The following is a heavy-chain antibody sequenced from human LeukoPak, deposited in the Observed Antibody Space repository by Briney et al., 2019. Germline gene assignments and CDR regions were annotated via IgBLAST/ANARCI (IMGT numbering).Heavy chain of an antibody. Sequence: GGSLRLSCAASGFTFNTFNMNWVRQAPGKGLEWVSSITSGGDYIYYADSVKGRFTTFRDNAKNSLSLQLNSLRVEDTAVYYCARGHYDVLAASYKWTPDYWGQGTLVTVSS. CDR2: ITSGGDYI. CDR3: ARGHYDVLAASYKWTPDY. V-gene: IGHV3-21*01. CDR1: GFTFNTFN. J-gene: IGHJ4*02. D-gene: IGHD3-9*01.